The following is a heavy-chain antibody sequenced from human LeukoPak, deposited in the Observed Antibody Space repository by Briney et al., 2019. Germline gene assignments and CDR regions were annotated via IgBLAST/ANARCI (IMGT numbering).Heavy chain of an antibody. CDR3: VRSRGYSYGYSYYFDY. D-gene: IGHD5-18*01. V-gene: IGHV5-51*01. J-gene: IGHJ4*02. CDR1: GYSFTTYW. CDR2: TYPGDSET. Sequence: GESLKISCKGSGYSFTTYWIGWVRQMPVKGLEWMGITYPGDSETRYSPSFQGQVTISADKSISTAYLQWSSLKASDTAMYYCVRSRGYSYGYSYYFDYWGQGTLVTVSS.